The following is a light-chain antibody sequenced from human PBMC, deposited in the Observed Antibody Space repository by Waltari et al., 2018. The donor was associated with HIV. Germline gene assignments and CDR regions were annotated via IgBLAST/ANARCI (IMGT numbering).Light chain of an antibody. J-gene: IGLJ3*02. CDR1: ALPKQY. CDR3: CSYTSSDTWV. CDR2: KDS. V-gene: IGLV3-25*03. Sequence: SYELTQPPSVSVSPGQTARITCSGDALPKQYAYWYQQKPGQAPVLVIYKDSERPSGIPERFSGSSSGTTVTLTISGVQAEDEADYFCCSYTSSDTWVFGGGTKVTVL.